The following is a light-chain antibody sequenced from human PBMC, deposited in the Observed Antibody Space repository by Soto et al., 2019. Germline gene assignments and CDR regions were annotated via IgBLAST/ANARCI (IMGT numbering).Light chain of an antibody. J-gene: IGLJ3*02. V-gene: IGLV2-14*01. Sequence: QSALTQPASVSGSPGQSITISCTGTGSDVGGYNYVSWYQQHPGKAPKLIIYEVTNRPSGVSNRFSGSKSGNTASLTISGLQAEDEADYYCNSYTTTGSWVFGGGTKLTVL. CDR1: GSDVGGYNY. CDR3: NSYTTTGSWV. CDR2: EVT.